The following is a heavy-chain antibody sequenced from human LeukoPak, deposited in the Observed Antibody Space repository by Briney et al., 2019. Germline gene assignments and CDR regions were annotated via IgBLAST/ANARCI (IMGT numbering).Heavy chain of an antibody. CDR3: AREIYCSASSCTGGVFDI. Sequence: TGVSLRLSCAASGFTVSSNYMSWVRQAPGKGLEWVSVIYSGGSTYYADSVKGRFTISRDNSKNTLYLQMNSLRVEDTAVYYCAREIYCSASSCTGGVFDIWGQGTMVTVSS. V-gene: IGHV3-53*01. J-gene: IGHJ3*02. D-gene: IGHD2-15*01. CDR1: GFTVSSNY. CDR2: IYSGGST.